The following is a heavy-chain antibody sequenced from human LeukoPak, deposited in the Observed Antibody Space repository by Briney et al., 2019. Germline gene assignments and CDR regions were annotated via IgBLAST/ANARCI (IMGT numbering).Heavy chain of an antibody. V-gene: IGHV4-4*07. D-gene: IGHD2-21*01. CDR2: IYPSGGT. CDR1: GGSISSYY. J-gene: IGHJ4*02. Sequence: KPSETLSLTCTVSGGSISSYYWSWIRQPPGKGLEWIGRIYPSGGTNYNPSLKSRVTMSTDTSKNQFSLKLRSVTAADTAVYYCAREYGDLDYWGQGTLVTVSS. CDR3: AREYGDLDY.